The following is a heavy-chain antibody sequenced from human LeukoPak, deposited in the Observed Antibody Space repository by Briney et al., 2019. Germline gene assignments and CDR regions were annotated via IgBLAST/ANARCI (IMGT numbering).Heavy chain of an antibody. Sequence: ASVKVSCKASGGTFSSYAIRWVRQAPGQGLEWMGGIIPIFGTANYAQKFQGRVTITADESTSTAYMELSSLRSEDTAVYYCARVIETAAGSSFDYWGQGTLVTVSS. CDR3: ARVIETAAGSSFDY. V-gene: IGHV1-69*01. D-gene: IGHD6-13*01. CDR2: IIPIFGTA. J-gene: IGHJ4*02. CDR1: GGTFSSYA.